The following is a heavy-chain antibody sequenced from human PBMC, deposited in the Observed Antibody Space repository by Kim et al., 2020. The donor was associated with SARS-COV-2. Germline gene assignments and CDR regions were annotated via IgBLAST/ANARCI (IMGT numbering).Heavy chain of an antibody. D-gene: IGHD2-2*01. Sequence: SETLSLTCAVYGGSFSGYYWSWIRQPPGKGLEWIGEINHSGSTNYNPSLKSRVTISVDTSKNQFSLKLSSVTAADTAVYYCASYLGYCSSTSCYTFDYWGQGTLVTVSS. J-gene: IGHJ4*02. CDR3: ASYLGYCSSTSCYTFDY. V-gene: IGHV4-34*01. CDR1: GGSFSGYY. CDR2: INHSGST.